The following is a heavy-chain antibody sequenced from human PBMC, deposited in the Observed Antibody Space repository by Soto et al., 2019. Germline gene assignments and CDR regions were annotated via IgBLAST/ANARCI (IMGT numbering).Heavy chain of an antibody. V-gene: IGHV4-30-4*01. CDR1: GGSISSGDYY. CDR3: ARGRDDSSGYYYGFSVDY. Sequence: LSLTCTVSGGSISSGDYYWSWIRQPPGKGLGWIGYIYYSGSTYYNPSLKSRVTISVDTSKNQFSLKLSSVTAADTAVYYCARGRDDSSGYYYGFSVDYWGQGTLVTVPQ. J-gene: IGHJ4*02. D-gene: IGHD3-22*01. CDR2: IYYSGST.